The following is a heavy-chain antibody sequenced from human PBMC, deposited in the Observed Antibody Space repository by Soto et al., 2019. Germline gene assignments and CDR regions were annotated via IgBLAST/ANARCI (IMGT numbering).Heavy chain of an antibody. Sequence: QVQLQQWGAGLLKPSETLSLTCAVSGGSFSGHYWSWIRQPPGKGLEWIGELNHSGSTNYNPSLKSRVTISVDTSKNQFSLKLSSVTAADTAVYFCARVGALGSSSCLDYWGQGTLVTVSS. D-gene: IGHD6-13*01. CDR3: ARVGALGSSSCLDY. CDR1: GGSFSGHY. V-gene: IGHV4-34*01. CDR2: LNHSGST. J-gene: IGHJ4*02.